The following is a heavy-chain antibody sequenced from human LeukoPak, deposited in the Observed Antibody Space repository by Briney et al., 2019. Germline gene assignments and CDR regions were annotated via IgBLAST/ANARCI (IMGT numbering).Heavy chain of an antibody. CDR1: GFXFSRYW. J-gene: IGHJ4*02. CDR2: INSDGSS. V-gene: IGHV3-74*01. D-gene: IGHD1-26*01. CDR3: ARGGWEQEHLDY. Sequence: PGGSLRLSCAASGFXFSRYWMHWVRQAPGKGLVWVSRINSDGSSRYADSAKGRFTISRDNAKNTLYLQMNSLRAEDTAVYYCARGGWEQEHLDYWGQGTLVTVSS.